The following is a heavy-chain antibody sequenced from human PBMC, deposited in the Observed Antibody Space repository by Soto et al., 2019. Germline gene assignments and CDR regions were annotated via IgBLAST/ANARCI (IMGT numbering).Heavy chain of an antibody. D-gene: IGHD3-22*01. CDR2: ISYDGSNK. CDR3: AKGAYYYDSSGYYSVDEAFDI. J-gene: IGHJ3*02. V-gene: IGHV3-30*18. Sequence: GGSLRLSCAASGFTFSSDGMHWVRQAPGKVLEWVAVISYDGSNKYYADSVKGRVTISRDNSKNTLYLQMNSLRAEDTAVYYCAKGAYYYDSSGYYSVDEAFDIWGQGTMVTVSS. CDR1: GFTFSSDG.